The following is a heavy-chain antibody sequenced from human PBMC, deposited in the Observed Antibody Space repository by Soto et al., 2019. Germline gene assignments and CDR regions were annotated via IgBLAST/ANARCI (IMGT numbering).Heavy chain of an antibody. D-gene: IGHD2-15*01. V-gene: IGHV4-4*07. CDR1: GASIDTYY. J-gene: IGHJ4*02. Sequence: SETLSLTCTVSGASIDTYYWTWIRQPAGKGLEWIGLIYTSGSNNYNPSLESRVTMPEDTSKNHFSLKLTSVTAADTAVYYCAGVGYGRGFDFWGQGTLVTVSS. CDR3: AGVGYGRGFDF. CDR2: IYTSGSN.